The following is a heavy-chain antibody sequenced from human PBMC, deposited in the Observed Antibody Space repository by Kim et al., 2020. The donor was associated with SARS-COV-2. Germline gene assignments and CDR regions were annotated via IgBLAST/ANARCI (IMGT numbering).Heavy chain of an antibody. D-gene: IGHD3-9*01. V-gene: IGHV7-4-1*02. J-gene: IGHJ4*02. CDR1: GYTFTSYA. Sequence: ASVKVSCKASGYTFTSYAMNWVRQAPGQGLEWMGWINTNTGNPTYAQGFTGRFVFSLDTSVSTAYLQISSLKAEDTAVYYCARGGLRYFDWPRYYFDYWGQGTLVTVSS. CDR2: INTNTGNP. CDR3: ARGGLRYFDWPRYYFDY.